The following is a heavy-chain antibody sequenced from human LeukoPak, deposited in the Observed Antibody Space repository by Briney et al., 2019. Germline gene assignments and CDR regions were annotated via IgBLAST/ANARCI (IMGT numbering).Heavy chain of an antibody. D-gene: IGHD1-26*01. V-gene: IGHV3-15*01. J-gene: IGHJ3*02. CDR2: LKSKTDGGTT. CDR3: ARGGSYLSAFDI. Sequence: GGSLRLSCAASGFTFSNAWMSWVRQAPGKWLEWVGRLKSKTDGGTTDYAAPVKGRFTISRDDSKNTLYLQMNSLRAEDTAVYYCARGGSYLSAFDIWGQGTMVTVSS. CDR1: GFTFSNAW.